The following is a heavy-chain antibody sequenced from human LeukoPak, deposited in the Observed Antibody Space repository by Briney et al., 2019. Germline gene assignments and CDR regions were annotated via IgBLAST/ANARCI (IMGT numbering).Heavy chain of an antibody. D-gene: IGHD1-7*01. CDR2: IYYSGST. Sequence: PSETLSLTCTVSGGSISSSSYYWGWIRQPPGTGLEWIGSIYYSGSTYYNPSLKSRVTISVDTSKNQFSLKLSSVTAADTAVYYCAREGPLVELLYNYYYMDVWGKGTTVTVSS. CDR3: AREGPLVELLYNYYYMDV. J-gene: IGHJ6*03. V-gene: IGHV4-39*07. CDR1: GGSISSSSYY.